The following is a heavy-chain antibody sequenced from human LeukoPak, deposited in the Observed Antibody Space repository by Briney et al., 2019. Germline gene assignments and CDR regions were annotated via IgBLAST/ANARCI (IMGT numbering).Heavy chain of an antibody. J-gene: IGHJ4*02. CDR3: VRGADTGYSSDS. D-gene: IGHD3-9*01. CDR1: GYTFTGYY. CDR2: INPNSGGT. V-gene: IGHV1-2*02. Sequence: ASVKVSCKASGYTFTGYYMHWVRQAPGQGLEWMGWINPNSGGTNYAQKFQGRVTMTRDTSISTAYMELSRLRSDDTAVYYCVRGADTGYSSDSWGQGTLVTVSS.